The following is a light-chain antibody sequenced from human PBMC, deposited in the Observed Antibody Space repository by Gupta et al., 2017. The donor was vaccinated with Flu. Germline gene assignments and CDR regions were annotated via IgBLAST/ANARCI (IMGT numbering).Light chain of an antibody. Sequence: GVYNEVSWYQHHPGKAPKLMFYDVPRRPSGVPDRFSGSTSGNTSSLIGSVLHAEDEDDYYCSSYAGINNEVFGTGTKVTVL. V-gene: IGLV2-8*01. J-gene: IGLJ1*01. CDR2: DVP. CDR1: GVYNE. CDR3: SSYAGINNEV.